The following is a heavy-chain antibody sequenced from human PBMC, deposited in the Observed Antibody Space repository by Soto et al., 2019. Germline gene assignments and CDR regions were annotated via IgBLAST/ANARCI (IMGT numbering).Heavy chain of an antibody. D-gene: IGHD6-19*01. Sequence: SETLSLTCTVSGGSISSSSYYWGWIRQPPGKGLEWIGSIYYSGSTYYNPSLKSRVTISVDKSKNQFSLKLTSVTAADTAVYYCARDRAVAGSDYWGQGTLVT. CDR1: GGSISSSSYY. V-gene: IGHV4-39*07. CDR2: IYYSGST. J-gene: IGHJ4*02. CDR3: ARDRAVAGSDY.